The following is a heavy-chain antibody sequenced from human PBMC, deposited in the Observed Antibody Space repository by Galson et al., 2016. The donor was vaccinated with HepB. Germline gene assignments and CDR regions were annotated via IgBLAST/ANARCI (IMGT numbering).Heavy chain of an antibody. CDR2: INPNTGDT. Sequence: SVKVSCKASGYTFTGYYMHWVRQAPGQGLEWMGWINPNTGDTNYAQKFQGWVTMTRDTSINTAYMELSRLKSDDTAVYDCARAWGYSSSAGYFYYGMVGWGQGTTVTVAS. J-gene: IGHJ6*02. V-gene: IGHV1-2*04. CDR1: GYTFTGYY. D-gene: IGHD6-6*01. CDR3: ARAWGYSSSAGYFYYGMVG.